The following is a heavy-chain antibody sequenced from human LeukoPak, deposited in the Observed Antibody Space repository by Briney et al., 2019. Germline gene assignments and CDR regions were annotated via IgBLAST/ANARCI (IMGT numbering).Heavy chain of an antibody. CDR2: IYYSGST. V-gene: IGHV4-59*08. CDR3: ARHFFAYDSGGYFGY. CDR1: GASISPYY. D-gene: IGHD3-22*01. J-gene: IGHJ4*02. Sequence: PSETLSLTCTVSGASISPYYWSWIRQPPGKGLEWIGFIYYSGSTNYNPSLKSRVTVSVDTSKNQFSLKLSSVTAADTAVYYCARHFFAYDSGGYFGYWGQGTLVTVSS.